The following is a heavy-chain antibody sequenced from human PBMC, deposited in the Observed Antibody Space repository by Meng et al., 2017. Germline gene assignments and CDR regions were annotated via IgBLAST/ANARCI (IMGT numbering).Heavy chain of an antibody. D-gene: IGHD2-21*02. J-gene: IGHJ5*02. CDR1: GFSLSTSGVG. Sequence: HITLKASGPTLLQPTQTLTLTRIFYGFSLSTSGVGVGWIRQPPGKALEWLALIYWDDDKRYSPSLKSRLTITKDTSKNQVVLTMTNMDPVDTATYYCAHRRGDSREGWFDPWGQGTLVTVSS. CDR3: AHRRGDSREGWFDP. V-gene: IGHV2-5*02. CDR2: IYWDDDK.